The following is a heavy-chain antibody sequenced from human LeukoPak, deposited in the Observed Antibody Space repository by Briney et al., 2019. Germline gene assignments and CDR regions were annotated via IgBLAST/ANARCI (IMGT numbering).Heavy chain of an antibody. CDR2: INSDGSST. V-gene: IGHV3-74*01. CDR3: ARESSVGAHKAFDY. CDR1: GFTFSNYW. D-gene: IGHD1-26*01. Sequence: GSLRLSCAASGFTFSNYWMHWVRQAPGKGLVWVSRINSDGSSTSYADSVKGRFTISRDNAKNTLYLQMNSLRAEDTAVYYCARESSVGAHKAFDYWGQRTLVTVSS. J-gene: IGHJ4*02.